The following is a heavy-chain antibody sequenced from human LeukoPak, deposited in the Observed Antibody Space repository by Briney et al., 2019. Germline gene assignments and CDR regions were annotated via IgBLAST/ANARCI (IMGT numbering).Heavy chain of an antibody. V-gene: IGHV3-7*01. J-gene: IGHJ4*02. CDR2: IKQDGSEK. CDR3: AREWQGGIAAAGTRIEGDY. Sequence: GGSLRLSCAVSGFSVSGYWMTWVRQAPGKGLESVANIKQDGSEKNYVDSVKGRFTISRDNAENSLFLQMNSLRVEDTAVYYCAREWQGGIAAAGTRIEGDYWGQRTPVAVS. CDR1: GFSVSGYW. D-gene: IGHD6-13*01.